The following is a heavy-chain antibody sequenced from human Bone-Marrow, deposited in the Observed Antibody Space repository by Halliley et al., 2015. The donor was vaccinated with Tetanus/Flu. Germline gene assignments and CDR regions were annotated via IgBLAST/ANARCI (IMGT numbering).Heavy chain of an antibody. V-gene: IGHV3-74*01. CDR2: INPDGSST. Sequence: RINPDGSSTTYADSVKGRFTLSRDNAKDTVYLQMNSLRDEDAAVYYCARVLDTSMLSYYYGLDVWGQGTTVIVSS. J-gene: IGHJ6*02. CDR3: ARVLDTSMLSYYYGLDV. D-gene: IGHD3-10*02.